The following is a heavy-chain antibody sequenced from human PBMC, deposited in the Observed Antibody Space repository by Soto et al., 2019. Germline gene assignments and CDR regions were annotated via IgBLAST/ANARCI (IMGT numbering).Heavy chain of an antibody. CDR3: ARGGGYYDGFDI. CDR1: GGSISSSGYY. CDR2: IYYSGST. D-gene: IGHD3-16*01. Sequence: SETLSLTCTVSGGSISSSGYYWGWIRQPPGKGLEWIGTIYYSGSTYYNPSLKSRVTISVDTSKDQFSLKLSSVTAADTAVYYCARGGGYYDGFDIWGQGTMVTVSS. V-gene: IGHV4-39*07. J-gene: IGHJ3*02.